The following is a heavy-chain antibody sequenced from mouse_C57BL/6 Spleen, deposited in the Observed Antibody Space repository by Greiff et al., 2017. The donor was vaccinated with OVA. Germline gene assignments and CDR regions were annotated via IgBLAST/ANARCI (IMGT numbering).Heavy chain of an antibody. Sequence: QVQLQQSGAELVKPGASVKISCKASGYAFSSYWMNWVMQRPGKGLEWIGQIYPGDGDTNYNGKFKGKATLTADKSSSTAYMQLSSLTSEDSAVYFCARSDDGYYWFAYWGQGTLVTVSA. CDR2: IYPGDGDT. J-gene: IGHJ3*01. D-gene: IGHD2-3*01. V-gene: IGHV1-80*01. CDR3: ARSDDGYYWFAY. CDR1: GYAFSSYW.